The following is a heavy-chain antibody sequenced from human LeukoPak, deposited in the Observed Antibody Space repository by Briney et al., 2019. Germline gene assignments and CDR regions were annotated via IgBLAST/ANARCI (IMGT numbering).Heavy chain of an antibody. V-gene: IGHV1-2*02. CDR1: GYTFTGYY. D-gene: IGHD3-22*01. Sequence: ASVKVSCKASGYTFTGYYMHWVRQAPGQGLGWMGWINPYSGGTNYAQKFQGRVTMTRDTSISTAYMELSRLRSDDTAVYYCARAIYYDSSDRDYWGQGTLVTVSS. CDR2: INPYSGGT. CDR3: ARAIYYDSSDRDY. J-gene: IGHJ4*02.